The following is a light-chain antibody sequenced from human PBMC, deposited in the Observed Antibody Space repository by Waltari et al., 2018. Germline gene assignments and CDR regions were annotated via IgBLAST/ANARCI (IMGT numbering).Light chain of an antibody. Sequence: IMLTQSPGTLSLSPGERDTLSCRASQSISRYLAWYQQNPGQAPRLLIYGASTRATGSPDRFSGSGSGTGFSLTISGREPEDSAVYYCQHHFRLPATFGQGTKVEIK. V-gene: IGKV3-20*01. CDR3: QHHFRLPAT. CDR1: QSISRY. CDR2: GAS. J-gene: IGKJ1*01.